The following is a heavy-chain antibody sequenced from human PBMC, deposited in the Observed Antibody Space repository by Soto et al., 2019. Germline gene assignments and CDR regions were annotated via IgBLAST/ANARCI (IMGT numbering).Heavy chain of an antibody. D-gene: IGHD6-6*01. V-gene: IGHV3-30*18. Sequence: LSLSCAASGFTFSSYGMHWVRQAPGKGLEWVAVISYDGSNKYYADSVKGRFTISRDNSKNTLYLQMNSLRAEDTAVYYCAKETRQLNFDYWGQGTLVTVSS. CDR2: ISYDGSNK. CDR3: AKETRQLNFDY. J-gene: IGHJ4*02. CDR1: GFTFSSYG.